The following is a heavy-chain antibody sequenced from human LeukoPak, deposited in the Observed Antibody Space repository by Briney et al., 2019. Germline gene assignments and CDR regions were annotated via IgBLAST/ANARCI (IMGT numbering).Heavy chain of an antibody. D-gene: IGHD3-10*01. J-gene: IGHJ4*02. CDR2: IKSKTDGETT. Sequence: TGGSLRLSCVDSGFTFTNAWMSWVRQAPGKGLEWIGRIKSKTDGETTNYAEPVRGRFTISRDDSKSAVYLQMNSLKIEDTAVYYCTTDLGTYYHGSQRLIPIDYWGQGTLVTVSS. CDR3: TTDLGTYYHGSQRLIPIDY. CDR1: GFTFTNAW. V-gene: IGHV3-15*01.